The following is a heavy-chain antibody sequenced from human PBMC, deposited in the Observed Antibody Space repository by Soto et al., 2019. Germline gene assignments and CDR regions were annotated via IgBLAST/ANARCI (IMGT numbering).Heavy chain of an antibody. J-gene: IGHJ4*02. V-gene: IGHV3-66*01. CDR2: IYSGGST. CDR1: GFTVSSNY. Sequence: GGSLRLSCAASGFTVSSNYMSWVRQAPGKGLEWVSVIYSGGSTYYADSVKGRFTISRDNSKNTLYLQMNSLRAEDTAVYYCARDSSGYYFDYWGQGTLVTVSS. D-gene: IGHD3-22*01. CDR3: ARDSSGYYFDY.